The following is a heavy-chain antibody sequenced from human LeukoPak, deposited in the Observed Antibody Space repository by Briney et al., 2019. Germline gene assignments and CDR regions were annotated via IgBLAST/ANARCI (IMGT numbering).Heavy chain of an antibody. CDR1: VGSISSYY. V-gene: IGHV4-59*01. CDR2: IYYSGST. CDR3: ARIRGYGVFAYFDY. Sequence: SETLSLTCTVSVGSISSYYWSWIRQPPGKGLEWIGYIYYSGSTDYNPSLKSRVTISVDTSKNQFSLKLSSATAADTAVYYCARIRGYGVFAYFDYWGQGTLVTVSS. J-gene: IGHJ4*02. D-gene: IGHD4-17*01.